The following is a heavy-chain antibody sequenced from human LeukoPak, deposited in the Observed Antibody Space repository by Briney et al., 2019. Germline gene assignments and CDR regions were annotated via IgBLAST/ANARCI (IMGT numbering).Heavy chain of an antibody. CDR1: GGSFSGYY. V-gene: IGHV4-34*01. D-gene: IGHD6-19*01. CDR2: INHSGST. J-gene: IGHJ3*02. Sequence: SETLSLTCAVYGGSFSGYYWSWIRQPPGRGLEWIGEINHSGSTNYNPSLKSRVTISVDTSTKHFSLKLTSVTAADTAVYSCARDLAVAGDDAFDIWGQGTMVTVSS. CDR3: ARDLAVAGDDAFDI.